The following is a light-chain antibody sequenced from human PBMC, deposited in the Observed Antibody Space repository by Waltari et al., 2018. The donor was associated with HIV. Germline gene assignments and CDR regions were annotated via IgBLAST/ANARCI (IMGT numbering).Light chain of an antibody. V-gene: IGKV3-20*01. CDR3: QQYGISPIT. CDR1: QSVNTNY. Sequence: EVVLTQSPGTLSLSHGERATLSCRASQSVNTNYLAWYQQKPGQAPRLLMYEASGRATGIPDRFSGSGSGTDFTLTISRVEPEDFAVYFCQQYGISPITFGQGTRLE. CDR2: EAS. J-gene: IGKJ5*01.